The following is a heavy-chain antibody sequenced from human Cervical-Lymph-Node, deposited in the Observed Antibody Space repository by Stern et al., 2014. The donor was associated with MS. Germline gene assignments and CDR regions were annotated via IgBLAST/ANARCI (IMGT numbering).Heavy chain of an antibody. D-gene: IGHD3-10*01. V-gene: IGHV3-30-3*01. Sequence: VQLVESGGGLVQPGKSLRLSCAASGFTFSSFAMHWVRQAPGQGLPWMAGISHDGTNKYYDASVKGRFTISRDKSNNAVYLQISSLRLDDTAVYFCARDPSRFGDNGYLDFWGQGTLVTVSS. CDR3: ARDPSRFGDNGYLDF. J-gene: IGHJ4*02. CDR1: GFTFSSFA. CDR2: ISHDGTNK.